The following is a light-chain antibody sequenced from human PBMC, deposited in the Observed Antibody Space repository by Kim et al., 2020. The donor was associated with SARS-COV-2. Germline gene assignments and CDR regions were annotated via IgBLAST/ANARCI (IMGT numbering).Light chain of an antibody. CDR2: EVT. V-gene: IGLV2-8*01. Sequence: QSALTQPPSASGSPGQSVTISCTGTSSDVGGYNYVSWYQQHPGKAPKLIIYEVTKRPSGVPDRFSGSKSGNTASLTVSGLQAEDEAEYYCNSYAGNNRHVFGSGTKVIVL. J-gene: IGLJ1*01. CDR1: SSDVGGYNY. CDR3: NSYAGNNRHV.